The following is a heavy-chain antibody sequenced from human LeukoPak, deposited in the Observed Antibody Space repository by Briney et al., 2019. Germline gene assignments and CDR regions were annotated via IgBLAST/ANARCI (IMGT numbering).Heavy chain of an antibody. CDR3: ARDSGDSSGYWGSAAFDI. D-gene: IGHD3-22*01. Sequence: SETLSLTCTVSGGSISSYYWSWIRQPPGKGLEWIGYIYYSGSTYYNPSLKSRVTISVDTSKNQFSLKLSSVTAADTAVYYCARDSGDSSGYWGSAAFDIWGQGTMVTVSS. V-gene: IGHV4-59*01. CDR2: IYYSGST. J-gene: IGHJ3*02. CDR1: GGSISSYY.